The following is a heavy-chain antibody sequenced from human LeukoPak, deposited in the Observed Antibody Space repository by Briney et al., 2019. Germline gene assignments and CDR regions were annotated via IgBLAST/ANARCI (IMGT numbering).Heavy chain of an antibody. D-gene: IGHD3-3*01. V-gene: IGHV3-30*04. CDR3: ARDGPLITIFGYFDY. CDR1: GFTFSSYV. Sequence: GRSLRLSCAASGFTFSSYVMHWVRQAPGKGLEWVAVISYDGSNKYYADSVKGRFTISRDNSKNTLYLQMNSLRAEDTALYYCARDGPLITIFGYFDYWGHGTLVSVSS. CDR2: ISYDGSNK. J-gene: IGHJ4*01.